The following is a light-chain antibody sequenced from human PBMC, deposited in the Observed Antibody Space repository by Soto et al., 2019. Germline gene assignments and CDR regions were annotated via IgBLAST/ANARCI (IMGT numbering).Light chain of an antibody. V-gene: IGKV3-15*01. CDR1: QSVSRT. CDR2: GAS. Sequence: EIVMTQSPATLSVSPGERATLSCKASQSVSRTLAWYQQKPGQAPRLLIYGASTRATGIPARFSGSGSGTEFTLTISSLQSEDFAMYYCQQCYNWPWTCGQGTKVEIK. CDR3: QQCYNWPWT. J-gene: IGKJ1*01.